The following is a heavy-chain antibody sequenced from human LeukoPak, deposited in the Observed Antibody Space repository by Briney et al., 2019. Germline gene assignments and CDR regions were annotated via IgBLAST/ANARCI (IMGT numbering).Heavy chain of an antibody. CDR3: ARVRGYYDSSGYDY. Sequence: SETLSLTCTVSGASISSYYWSWIRQPPGKGLEWIGYIYYSGSTNYNPALKSRVTISEDTSKSQISLKLSSVTAADTAVYYCARVRGYYDSSGYDYWGQGTLVTVSS. CDR2: IYYSGST. CDR1: GASISSYY. D-gene: IGHD3-22*01. J-gene: IGHJ4*02. V-gene: IGHV4-59*01.